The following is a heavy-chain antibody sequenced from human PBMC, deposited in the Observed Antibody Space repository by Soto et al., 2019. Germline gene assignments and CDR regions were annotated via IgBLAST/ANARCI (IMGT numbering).Heavy chain of an antibody. CDR1: GYPFTSYY. CDR3: ARGRRQWLGRRGDDAFDI. Sequence: ASVKVSCKASGYPFTSYYINWVRQATGQGLEWMGWMNPNSGNTGYAQKFQGRVTMTRNTSISTAYMELSSLRSEDAAVYYCARGRRQWLGRRGDDAFDIWGQGTMVAVSS. D-gene: IGHD6-19*01. J-gene: IGHJ3*02. CDR2: MNPNSGNT. V-gene: IGHV1-8*01.